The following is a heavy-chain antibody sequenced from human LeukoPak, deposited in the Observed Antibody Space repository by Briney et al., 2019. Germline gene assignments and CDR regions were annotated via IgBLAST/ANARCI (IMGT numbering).Heavy chain of an antibody. V-gene: IGHV4-34*01. CDR1: GGSFSGYY. CDR2: INHSGST. J-gene: IGHJ4*02. CDR3: ARGEYYDFWSGSLPDY. Sequence: SETLSLTCAVYGGSFSGYYWSWIRQPPGKGLEWIGEINHSGSTNYNPSLKNRVTISVDTSKNQFSLKLSSVTAADTVVYYCARGEYYDFWSGSLPDYWGQGTLVTVSS. D-gene: IGHD3-3*01.